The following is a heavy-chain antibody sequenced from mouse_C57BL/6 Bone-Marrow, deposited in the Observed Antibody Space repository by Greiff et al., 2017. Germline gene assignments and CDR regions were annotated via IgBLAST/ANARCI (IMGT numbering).Heavy chain of an antibody. Sequence: QVQLQQSGPGLVQPSQSLSITCPVSGFSLTSYGVHWVRQSPGKGLEWLGVIWRGGSTDYTAAFLSRLSITKDNSKSQVFFKMNSLQADDTAIYNGAKGGVTRYYYAMDYWGQGTSVTVSS. V-gene: IGHV2-5*01. J-gene: IGHJ4*01. CDR1: GFSLTSYG. CDR3: AKGGVTRYYYAMDY. CDR2: IWRGGST. D-gene: IGHD2-5*01.